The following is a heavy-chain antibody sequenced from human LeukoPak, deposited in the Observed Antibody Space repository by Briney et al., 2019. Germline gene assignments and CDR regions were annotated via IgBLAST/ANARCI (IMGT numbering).Heavy chain of an antibody. CDR1: GGSISSSTYY. V-gene: IGHV4-39*07. J-gene: IGHJ6*03. CDR2: IYYSGNT. D-gene: IGHD3/OR15-3a*01. Sequence: SETLSLTCTVSGGSISSSTYYWGWIRQPPGKGLEWIGNIYYSGNTYYNPSLQSRVTISVDTSKNQFFLKLSSVTAADTAVYYCARDKGGLGRGYYYMDVWGKGTTVTVSS. CDR3: ARDKGGLGRGYYYMDV.